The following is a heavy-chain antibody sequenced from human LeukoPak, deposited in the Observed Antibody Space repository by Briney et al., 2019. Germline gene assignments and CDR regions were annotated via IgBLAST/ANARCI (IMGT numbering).Heavy chain of an antibody. V-gene: IGHV3-49*04. D-gene: IGHD3-22*01. CDR3: TYTYDSTGYYPGTFDY. CDR1: GFTFGDYA. J-gene: IGHJ4*02. Sequence: PGGSLRLSSTAAGFTFGDYAMSWVRQAPGKGLEWVGFIRGKTYGGTTEYAAPVKGRFTISRDDSKSIAYLQMNSLKTEDTAVYYCTYTYDSTGYYPGTFDYWGQGTLVTVSS. CDR2: IRGKTYGGTT.